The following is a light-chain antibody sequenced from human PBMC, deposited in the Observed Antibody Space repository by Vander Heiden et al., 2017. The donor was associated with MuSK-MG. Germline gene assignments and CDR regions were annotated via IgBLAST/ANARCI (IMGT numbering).Light chain of an antibody. CDR1: KLGNKY. CDR2: QDN. J-gene: IGLJ3*02. CDR3: QAWVSNTPV. V-gene: IGLV3-1*01. Sequence: SFDLTQPPSVSVSPGQTATVNCSGDKLGNKYVSWYQQRPGQSPLLVIYQDNKRPSGIPERFSGSNSGNTATLTISGAQSVDDGDYYCQAWVSNTPVFGGGTKLIVL.